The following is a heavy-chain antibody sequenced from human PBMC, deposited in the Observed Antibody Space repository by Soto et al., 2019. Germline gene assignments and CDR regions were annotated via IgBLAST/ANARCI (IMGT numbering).Heavy chain of an antibody. Sequence: QVQLVQSGAEVTKPGASVKVSCKASGYTFTSYGIAWVRQAPGQGLGWMGWINTYDGNTNYAQEFQGRVTMTTDTSTSTAYKELRSLRSDDTAVYYCARVRLTIIVVPFGVLWGQGTLVNVAS. D-gene: IGHD3-22*01. CDR2: INTYDGNT. CDR3: ARVRLTIIVVPFGVL. V-gene: IGHV1-18*04. CDR1: GYTFTSYG. J-gene: IGHJ4*02.